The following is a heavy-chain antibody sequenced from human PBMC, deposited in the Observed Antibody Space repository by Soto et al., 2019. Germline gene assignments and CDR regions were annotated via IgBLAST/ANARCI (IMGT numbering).Heavy chain of an antibody. CDR2: VYDSGST. V-gene: IGHV4-59*01. D-gene: IGHD3-10*01. CDR1: GGSISSYY. J-gene: IGHJ3*02. CDR3: ARVWGGAFDI. Sequence: SETLSLTCTVSGGSISSYYWSWIRQPPGKGLEWIGFVYDSGSTSYNSSLKSRLTISVDTSKNQFSLKLSSVTAADTAVYYCARVWGGAFDIWGQGTMVTVSS.